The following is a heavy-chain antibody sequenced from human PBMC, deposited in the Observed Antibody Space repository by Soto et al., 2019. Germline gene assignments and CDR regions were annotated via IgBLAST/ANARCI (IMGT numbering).Heavy chain of an antibody. CDR1: GFTFSSYW. D-gene: IGHD2-2*01. CDR3: ATHQYCSSTSCLTGYYYGMDV. J-gene: IGHJ6*02. CDR2: INSDGSST. V-gene: IGHV3-74*01. Sequence: GGSLRLSCAASGFTFSSYWMHWVRQAPGKGLVWVSRINSDGSSTSYADSVKGRFTISRDNAKNTLYLQMDSLRAEDTAVYYCATHQYCSSTSCLTGYYYGMDVWGQGTTVTVSS.